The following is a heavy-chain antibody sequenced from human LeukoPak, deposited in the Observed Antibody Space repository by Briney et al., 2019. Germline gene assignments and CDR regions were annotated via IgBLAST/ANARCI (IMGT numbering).Heavy chain of an antibody. V-gene: IGHV5-51*01. J-gene: IGHJ4*02. CDR2: IYPGDSDT. CDR1: GYSFTSHW. D-gene: IGHD3-22*01. Sequence: GESLKISCKGSGYSFTSHWIGWVRQMPGKGLEWMGIIYPGDSDTRYSPSFQGQVTISADKSISTAYLQWSSLKASDTAMYYCARPYYYDSSGYRSPLGYWGQGTLVTVSS. CDR3: ARPYYYDSSGYRSPLGY.